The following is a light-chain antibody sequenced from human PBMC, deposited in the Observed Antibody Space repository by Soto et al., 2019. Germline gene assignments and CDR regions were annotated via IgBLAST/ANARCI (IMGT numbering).Light chain of an antibody. CDR2: TAS. J-gene: IGKJ4*01. CDR1: QNIGSW. CDR3: QQANSFPLT. V-gene: IGKV1D-12*01. Sequence: DIQMTQSPSSVSASAGDRVAITCRASQNIGSWLAWYQQKPGKAPKLLIYTASSLLSGVPSRFSGSGSGTDFTLTISSLQPEDFATYYCQQANSFPLTFGGGTKVEIK.